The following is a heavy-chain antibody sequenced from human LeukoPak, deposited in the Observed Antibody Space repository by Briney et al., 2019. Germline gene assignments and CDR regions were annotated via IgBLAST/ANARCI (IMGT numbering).Heavy chain of an antibody. D-gene: IGHD3-22*01. Sequence: PGGSLRLSCAASGFTFSSYEMNWVRQAPGKGLEWVSYISSSGSTIYYADSVKGRFTIPRDNAKNSLYLQMNSLRAEDTAVYYCAREGRDSSGYYYSFDYWGQGTLVTVSS. CDR2: ISSSGSTI. J-gene: IGHJ4*02. CDR3: AREGRDSSGYYYSFDY. CDR1: GFTFSSYE. V-gene: IGHV3-48*03.